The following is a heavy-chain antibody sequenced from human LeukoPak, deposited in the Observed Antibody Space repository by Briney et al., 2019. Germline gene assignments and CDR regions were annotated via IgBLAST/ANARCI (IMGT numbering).Heavy chain of an antibody. Sequence: GGSLRLSCAASGITFSSSGMSWVRQAPVKGLEWLSAIGEEKSGSWTKSADSVKGRFTISRDNSENTLYLQMDSLTVEDTAVYYCAKAGVISGWDYWGQGVLVTVSS. CDR3: AKAGVISGWDY. V-gene: IGHV3-23*01. CDR1: GITFSSSG. CDR2: IGEEKSGSWT. J-gene: IGHJ4*02. D-gene: IGHD3-3*02.